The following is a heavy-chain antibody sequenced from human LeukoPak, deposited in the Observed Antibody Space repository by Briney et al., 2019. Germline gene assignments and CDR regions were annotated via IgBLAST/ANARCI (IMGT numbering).Heavy chain of an antibody. Sequence: PSETLSLTCTVSGGSISSYYWSWIRQPPGKGLEWIGYIYYSGSTNYNPSLKSRVTISVDTSKNQFSLKLSSVTAADTAVYYCAANDSSGYGWNAFDIWGQGTMVTVSS. CDR1: GGSISSYY. V-gene: IGHV4-59*01. CDR2: IYYSGST. J-gene: IGHJ3*02. CDR3: AANDSSGYGWNAFDI. D-gene: IGHD3-22*01.